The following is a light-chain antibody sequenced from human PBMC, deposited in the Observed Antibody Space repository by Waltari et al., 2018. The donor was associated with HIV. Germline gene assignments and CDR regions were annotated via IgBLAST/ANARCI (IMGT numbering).Light chain of an antibody. Sequence: SYELTQPPSMSVSPGQTANITCSGDKLGNEYACWYQQKAGQSPVLVIFKDTRRPSGIPERFSGSTSGNTTTLTISGALPADEEDYYCQAWDNSVVVFGGGTRLTVL. CDR3: QAWDNSVVV. CDR1: KLGNEY. V-gene: IGLV3-1*01. J-gene: IGLJ2*01. CDR2: KDT.